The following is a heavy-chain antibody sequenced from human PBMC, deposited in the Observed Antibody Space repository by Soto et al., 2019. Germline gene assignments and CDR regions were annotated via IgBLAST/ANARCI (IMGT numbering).Heavy chain of an antibody. J-gene: IGHJ6*02. D-gene: IGHD6-6*01. V-gene: IGHV4-34*01. Sequence: SETLSLSCAVYGGSFSGYYWSWIRQPPGKGLEWIGEINHSGSTNYNPSLKSRVTISVDTSKNQFSLKLSSVTAADTAVYYCARGPRIAARPSYQNPYYYYYGMDVWGQGTTVTVSS. CDR3: ARGPRIAARPSYQNPYYYYYGMDV. CDR2: INHSGST. CDR1: GGSFSGYY.